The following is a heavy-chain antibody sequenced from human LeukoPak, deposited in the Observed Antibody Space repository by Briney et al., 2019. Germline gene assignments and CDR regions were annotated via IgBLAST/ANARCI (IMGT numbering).Heavy chain of an antibody. J-gene: IGHJ4*02. V-gene: IGHV3-30*04. CDR1: GFTFRSYA. CDR2: ISYDGSNK. D-gene: IGHD1-26*01. CDR3: ARGRGIVAPSGY. Sequence: GGSLRLSCAASGFTFRSYAMHWVRRAPGRGLEWVAVISYDGSNKYCAASVKGRFTISRDNSKSTLYLQMNSLRAEDTAVYYGARGRGIVAPSGYWGQGTLVTVSS.